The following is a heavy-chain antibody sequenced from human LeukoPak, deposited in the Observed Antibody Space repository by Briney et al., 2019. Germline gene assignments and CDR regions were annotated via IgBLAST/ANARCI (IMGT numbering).Heavy chain of an antibody. V-gene: IGHV3-30-3*01. Sequence: GGSLRLSCAASGFTFSSYAMHWVRQAPGKGLEWVAVISYDGSNKYYADSVKGRFTISRDNSKNTLYLQMNSLRAEDTAVYYCARAGYYDSSGYWVEFYYYGMDVWGQGTTVTVSS. CDR2: ISYDGSNK. CDR3: ARAGYYDSSGYWVEFYYYGMDV. J-gene: IGHJ6*02. D-gene: IGHD3-22*01. CDR1: GFTFSSYA.